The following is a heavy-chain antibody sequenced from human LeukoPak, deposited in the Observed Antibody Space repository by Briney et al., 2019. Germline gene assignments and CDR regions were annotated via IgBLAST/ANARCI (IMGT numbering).Heavy chain of an antibody. CDR2: ISNSGGIT. D-gene: IGHD3-22*01. CDR1: GITFSRFA. J-gene: IGHJ4*02. Sequence: GGSLRLSCAASGITFSRFAMSWVRQAPGKGLEYVSGISNSGGITSYGDFVKGRFTISRDNSKNTLYLRMNSLRAEDTAVYYCATYFHDPYYFDYWGQGTLVTVSS. V-gene: IGHV3-23*01. CDR3: ATYFHDPYYFDY.